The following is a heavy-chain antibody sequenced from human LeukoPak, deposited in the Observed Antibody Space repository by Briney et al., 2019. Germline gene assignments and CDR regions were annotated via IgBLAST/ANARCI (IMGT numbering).Heavy chain of an antibody. CDR1: GGSISSYH. V-gene: IGHV4-59*08. CDR2: IYYSGST. J-gene: IGHJ4*02. D-gene: IGHD3-16*01. Sequence: SETLSLTCTVSGGSISSYHWSWIRQPPGKGLEWIGYIYYSGSTNYNPSLKSRVTISVDTSKNQFSLKLSSVTAADTAVYYCARQPYMITFGGVEYYLDYWGQGTLVTVSS. CDR3: ARQPYMITFGGVEYYLDY.